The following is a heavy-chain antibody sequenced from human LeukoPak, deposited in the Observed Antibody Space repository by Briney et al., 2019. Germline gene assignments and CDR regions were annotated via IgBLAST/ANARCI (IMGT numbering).Heavy chain of an antibody. CDR2: INPKSGDT. J-gene: IGHJ6*03. Sequence: ASVNVSCKASGYTFSVSYIHWVRQAPGQGLEWMGWINPKSGDTKYSQKFQGRVSMTSDTSIATAYMELSRLNSDDTAVYYCARDKGSSGWFYYYYFMDLWGRGTTVTVSS. V-gene: IGHV1-2*02. CDR3: ARDKGSSGWFYYYYFMDL. D-gene: IGHD6-19*01. CDR1: GYTFSVSY.